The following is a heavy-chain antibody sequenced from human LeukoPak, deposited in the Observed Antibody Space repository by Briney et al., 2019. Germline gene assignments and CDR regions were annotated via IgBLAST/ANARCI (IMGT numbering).Heavy chain of an antibody. D-gene: IGHD6-19*01. CDR2: IYYSGST. Sequence: SETLSLTCAVSGGSISSSNWWSWVRQPPGKGLEWIGSIYYSGSTNYNPSLKSRVTISVDTSKNQFSLKLSSVTAADTAVYYCARGILSSGWYGYYYYYMDVWGKGTTVTVSS. CDR3: ARGILSSGWYGYYYYYMDV. CDR1: GGSISSSNW. J-gene: IGHJ6*03. V-gene: IGHV4-4*02.